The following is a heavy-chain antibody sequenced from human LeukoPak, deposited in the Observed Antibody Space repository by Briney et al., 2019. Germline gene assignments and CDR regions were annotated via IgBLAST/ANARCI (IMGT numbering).Heavy chain of an antibody. CDR2: ISHSGSP. CDR3: ARDAYSSGYYPLGY. J-gene: IGHJ4*02. Sequence: PSGTLSLTCGVSGGSISSGKWWSWVRQPPGKGLEWIGEISHSGSPNYNPSLKSRLTISVDLPRNQFSLDLRSVTAADTAVYYCARDAYSSGYYPLGYWGQGTLVTVSS. CDR1: GGSISSGKW. V-gene: IGHV4-4*02. D-gene: IGHD3-22*01.